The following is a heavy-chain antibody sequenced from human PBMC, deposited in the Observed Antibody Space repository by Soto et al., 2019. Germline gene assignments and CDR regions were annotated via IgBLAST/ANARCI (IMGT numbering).Heavy chain of an antibody. CDR2: ISYDGSNK. CDR3: ANEETAGMDYYYYGMDV. D-gene: IGHD6-13*01. Sequence: GGSLRLSCAASGFSFSSYGMLWVRQAPGKGLEWVAVISYDGSNKYYADSVKGRFTISRDNSKNTLYLQMNSLRAEDTAVYYCANEETAGMDYYYYGMDVWGQGTTVTVSS. J-gene: IGHJ6*02. V-gene: IGHV3-30*18. CDR1: GFSFSSYG.